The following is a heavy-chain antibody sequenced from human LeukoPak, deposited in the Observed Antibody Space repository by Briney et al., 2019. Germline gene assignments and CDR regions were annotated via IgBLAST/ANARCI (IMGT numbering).Heavy chain of an antibody. J-gene: IGHJ4*02. V-gene: IGHV4-39*01. CDR1: GGSISTSRYY. Sequence: PSETLSLTCSVSGGSISTSRYYWGWIRQPPGKGLEWIGTIYYGGTTYYSPSLNSRVTISVDTSKNQFSLKLSSVTAADSAVYYCARLTVGTTPYYFDSWGQGTLVTVSS. D-gene: IGHD4-17*01. CDR2: IYYGGTT. CDR3: ARLTVGTTPYYFDS.